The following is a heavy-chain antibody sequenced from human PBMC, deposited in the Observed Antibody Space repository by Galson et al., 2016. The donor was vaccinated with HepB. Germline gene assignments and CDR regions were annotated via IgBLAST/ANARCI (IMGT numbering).Heavy chain of an antibody. CDR3: VAQGGFGRSTLLQKRNSRYYNSYLAV. V-gene: IGHV4-61*02. CDR2: VSARGGV. J-gene: IGHJ6*03. Sequence: TLSLTCTVSGDSITSGRYVWTWIRQPVGKGLEWIGRVSARGGVDYSPSLRSRVAIFLDTSQSRFSLTLSAMTAADTAIYYCVAQGGFGRSTLLQKRNSRYYNSYLAVWGKGTSVTVSS. CDR1: GDSITSGRYV. D-gene: IGHD3-10*01.